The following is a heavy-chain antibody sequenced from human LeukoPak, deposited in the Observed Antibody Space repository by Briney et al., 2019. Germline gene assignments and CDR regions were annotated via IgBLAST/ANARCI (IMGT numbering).Heavy chain of an antibody. D-gene: IGHD3-22*01. CDR1: GGTFSSYA. CDR2: IIPIFGTA. V-gene: IGHV1-69*06. J-gene: IGHJ1*01. CDR3: ARVVQSTDSSGFYLPEYFQH. Sequence: SVKVSCKASGGTFSSYAISWVRQAPGQGLEWMGGIIPIFGTANYAQKFQGRVTITADKSTSTAYMELSSLRSEDTAVYYCARVVQSTDSSGFYLPEYFQHWGQGTLVTVSS.